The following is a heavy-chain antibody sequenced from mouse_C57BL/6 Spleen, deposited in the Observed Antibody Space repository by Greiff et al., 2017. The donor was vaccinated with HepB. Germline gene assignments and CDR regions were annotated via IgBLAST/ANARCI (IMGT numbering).Heavy chain of an antibody. CDR2: IYPGSGST. V-gene: IGHV1-55*01. CDR3: ARDYGSSAWFAY. Sequence: VKLVESGAELVKPGASVKMSCKASGYTFTSYWITWVKQRPGQGLEWIGDIYPGSGSTNYNEKFKSKATLTVDTSSSTAYMQLSSLTSEDSAVYYCARDYGSSAWFAYWGQGTLVTVSA. D-gene: IGHD1-1*01. J-gene: IGHJ3*01. CDR1: GYTFTSYW.